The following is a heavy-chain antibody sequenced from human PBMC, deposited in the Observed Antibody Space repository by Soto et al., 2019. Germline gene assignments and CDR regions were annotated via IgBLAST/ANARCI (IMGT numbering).Heavy chain of an antibody. Sequence: ASVKVSCKVSGYTLTELSMHWVRQAPGKGLEWMGGFDPEDGETIYAQKFQGRVTMTEDTSTDTAYMELSSLRSEDTAVYYCATSLLLSIAARVDWFDPWGQGTLVTVSS. J-gene: IGHJ5*02. CDR1: GYTLTELS. D-gene: IGHD6-6*01. CDR3: ATSLLLSIAARVDWFDP. CDR2: FDPEDGET. V-gene: IGHV1-24*01.